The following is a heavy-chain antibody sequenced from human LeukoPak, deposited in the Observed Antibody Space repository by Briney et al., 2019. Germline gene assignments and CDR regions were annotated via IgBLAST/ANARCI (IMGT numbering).Heavy chain of an antibody. CDR3: AADTARAYCGGDCLAD. Sequence: ASVKVSCKASGFTFTSSSMQWVRQARGQRHEWIGWIVVGSGNTNYAQKFQQRVTLTRDMSTSTAYMELSSLRSEDTAVYYCAADTARAYCGGDCLADWGQGTLVTVSS. CDR1: GFTFTSSS. D-gene: IGHD2-21*02. V-gene: IGHV1-58*02. J-gene: IGHJ4*02. CDR2: IVVGSGNT.